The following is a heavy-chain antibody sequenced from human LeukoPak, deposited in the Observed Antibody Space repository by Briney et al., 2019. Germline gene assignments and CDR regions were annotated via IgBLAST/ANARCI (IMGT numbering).Heavy chain of an antibody. CDR1: GYTFTGYY. CDR2: INPNSGGT. V-gene: IGHV1-2*02. D-gene: IGHD6-19*01. Sequence: ASVKVSCKASGYTFTGYYMHWVRQAPGQGLEWMGWINPNSGGTNYAQKFQGRVTMTRDTSISTAYMELSSLKSDDTAVYYCAKIGDSGWFPEYWGQGTLVTVSS. CDR3: AKIGDSGWFPEY. J-gene: IGHJ4*02.